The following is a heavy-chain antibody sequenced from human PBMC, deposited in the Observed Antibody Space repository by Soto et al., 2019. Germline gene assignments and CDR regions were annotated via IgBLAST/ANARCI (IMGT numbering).Heavy chain of an antibody. CDR1: GYTFTSYA. V-gene: IGHV1-3*01. J-gene: IGHJ3*02. CDR2: INAGNGNT. CDR3: ARDMWYYYDSSGYFQDAFDI. D-gene: IGHD3-22*01. Sequence: ASVKVSCKASGYTFTSYAMHWVRQAPGQRLEWMGWINAGNGNTKYSQKFQGRVTITRDTSASTAYMELSSLRSEDTAVYYCARDMWYYYDSSGYFQDAFDIWGQGTTVTVSS.